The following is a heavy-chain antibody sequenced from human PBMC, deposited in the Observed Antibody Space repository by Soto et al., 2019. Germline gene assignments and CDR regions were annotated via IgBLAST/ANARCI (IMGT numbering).Heavy chain of an antibody. CDR3: ARDLGSGSSKRYYYYYGMDV. CDR2: IYTSGST. CDR1: GGSISSYY. V-gene: IGHV4-4*07. J-gene: IGHJ6*02. Sequence: SETLSLTCTVSGGSISSYYWSWIRQPAGKGLEWIGRIYTSGSTNYNPSLKSRVTMSVDTSKNQFSLKLSSVTAADTAVYYCARDLGSGSSKRYYYYYGMDVWGQGTTVTVSS. D-gene: IGHD3-10*01.